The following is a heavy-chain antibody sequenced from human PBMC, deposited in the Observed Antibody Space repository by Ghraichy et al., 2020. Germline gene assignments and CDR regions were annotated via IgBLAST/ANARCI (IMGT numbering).Heavy chain of an antibody. CDR3: ARRFEQWLARQHDAFDI. D-gene: IGHD6-19*01. J-gene: IGHJ3*02. CDR2: IHHSGST. CDR1: VGSFSGYY. Sequence: SETLSRTCAVYVGSFSGYYWSWIRQPPGKGLEWIAEIHHSGSTNYNPSLKSRVTVSVDTSKNQFSLKLTSVTAADTAVYYCARRFEQWLARQHDAFDIWDQGTLVTVSS. V-gene: IGHV4-34*01.